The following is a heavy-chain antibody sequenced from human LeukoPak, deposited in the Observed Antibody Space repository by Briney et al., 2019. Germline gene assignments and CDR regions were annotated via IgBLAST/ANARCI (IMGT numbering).Heavy chain of an antibody. V-gene: IGHV4-31*03. D-gene: IGHD5-18*01. CDR3: ARWHGYSYGYRAYFDY. CDR1: GGSISSGGYY. CDR2: IYYSGST. J-gene: IGHJ4*02. Sequence: PSQTLSLTCIVSGGSISSGGYYWSWIRQHPGKGLEWIGYIYYSGSTYYNPSLKSRVTISVDTSKNQFSLKLSSVTAADTAVYYCARWHGYSYGYRAYFDYWGQGTLVTVSS.